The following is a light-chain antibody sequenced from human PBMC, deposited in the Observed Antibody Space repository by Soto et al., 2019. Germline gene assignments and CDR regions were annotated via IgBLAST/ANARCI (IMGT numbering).Light chain of an antibody. CDR2: DVS. J-gene: IGKJ5*01. CDR1: QSVSSY. CDR3: QQRNYWQVT. V-gene: IGKV3-11*01. Sequence: EVVLTQSPVTLSLSPGERATLSCRASQSVSSYLAWYQQKPGQDPRLLLYDVSTRATGIPARFSGSGSGTDFTLPISSLEPEDFAVYYCQQRNYWQVTFGQGTRLEIK.